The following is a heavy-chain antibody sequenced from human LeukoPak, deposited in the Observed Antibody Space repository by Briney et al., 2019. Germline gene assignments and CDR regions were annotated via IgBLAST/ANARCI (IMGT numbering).Heavy chain of an antibody. CDR2: IDRCGST. V-gene: IGHV3-66*02. CDR1: GFTVSRNY. CDR3: ASADMVATRGYFDY. D-gene: IGHD1-26*01. Sequence: GGSLRLSCAASGFTVSRNYMSWVSQAQGKGLEWVSIIDRCGSTYYADSVKGRYTISRDNSKNTLYLQMNSLRADDTAVYYCASADMVATRGYFDYWGQGTLVTVSS. J-gene: IGHJ4*02.